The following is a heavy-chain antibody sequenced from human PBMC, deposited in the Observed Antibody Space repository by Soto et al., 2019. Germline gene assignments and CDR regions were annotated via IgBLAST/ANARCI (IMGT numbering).Heavy chain of an antibody. CDR3: AKDAVFTLSGSWYKDYYYYTDV. Sequence: EVQLLESGGGLVQPGGSLRLSCAASGFTFSSYAMSWVRQAPGKGLEWVSAISGSGGSTYYADSVKGRFTISRDNSKNTLYLQMNSLRAEDTDVYYCAKDAVFTLSGSWYKDYYYYTDVWGKGTTVTVSS. J-gene: IGHJ6*03. CDR1: GFTFSSYA. CDR2: ISGSGGST. V-gene: IGHV3-23*01. D-gene: IGHD6-13*01.